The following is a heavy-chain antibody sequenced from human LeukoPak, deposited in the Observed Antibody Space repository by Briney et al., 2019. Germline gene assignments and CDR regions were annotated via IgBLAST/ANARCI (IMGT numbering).Heavy chain of an antibody. J-gene: IGHJ4*02. Sequence: SETLSLTCTVSGGSISSSSYYWGWIRQPPGKGLEWIGSIYYSGSTYYNPSLKSRVTMSVDTSKNQFSLKLSSVTAADTAVYYCASRNAAVAGTDFDYWGQGTLVTVSS. CDR2: IYYSGST. CDR1: GGSISSSSYY. CDR3: ASRNAAVAGTDFDY. D-gene: IGHD6-19*01. V-gene: IGHV4-39*01.